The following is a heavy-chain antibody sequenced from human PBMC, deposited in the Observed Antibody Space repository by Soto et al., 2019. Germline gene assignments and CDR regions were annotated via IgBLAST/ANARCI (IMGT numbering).Heavy chain of an antibody. CDR1: GFTFSDHF. J-gene: IGHJ4*02. D-gene: IGHD6-13*01. CDR2: ARHKIGHYMT. Sequence: EVQLVESGGGLVQPGGSLRLSCAASGFTFSDHFMEWVRQAPGKGLEWVGRARHKIGHYMTEYAASVKGRFIISRDESKNSLFPQMDSRETEDPAVYFCTRPQRSSYDWKYYWGQGTLVTVSS. V-gene: IGHV3-72*01. CDR3: TRPQRSSYDWKYY.